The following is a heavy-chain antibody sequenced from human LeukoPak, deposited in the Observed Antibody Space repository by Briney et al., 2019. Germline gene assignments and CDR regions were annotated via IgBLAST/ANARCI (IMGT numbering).Heavy chain of an antibody. CDR3: ARDPTTVVTVPYYFDD. D-gene: IGHD4-23*01. Sequence: SETLSLTCAVYGGSFSGYFWNWTRQPPGKSLEWIGEINDRGITNYNPSLKSRVTISVDTPRNQFSLKLTSVTAADTAVYYCARDPTTVVTVPYYFDDWGQGTLVTVSS. J-gene: IGHJ4*02. CDR2: INDRGIT. CDR1: GGSFSGYF. V-gene: IGHV4-34*01.